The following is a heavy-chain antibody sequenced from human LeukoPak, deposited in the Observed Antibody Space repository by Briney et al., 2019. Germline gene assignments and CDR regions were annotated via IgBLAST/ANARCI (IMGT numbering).Heavy chain of an antibody. CDR3: ARDRRMVAGFTG. Sequence: SETLSLTCTVSGGSISSSSYYWGWIRQPPGKGLEWIGSIYCSGSTYYNPSLKSRVTISVDTSKNQFSLKLSSVTAADTAVYYCARDRRMVAGFTGWGQGTLVTVSS. V-gene: IGHV4-39*07. J-gene: IGHJ4*02. CDR2: IYCSGST. D-gene: IGHD6-19*01. CDR1: GGSISSSSYY.